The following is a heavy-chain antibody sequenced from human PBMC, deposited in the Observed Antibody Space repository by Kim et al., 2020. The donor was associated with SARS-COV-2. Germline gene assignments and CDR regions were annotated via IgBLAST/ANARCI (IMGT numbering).Heavy chain of an antibody. V-gene: IGHV1-24*01. CDR2: FDPEDGET. CDR3: ATVFQPRASFDY. Sequence: ASVKVSCKVSGYTLTELSMHWVRQAPGKGLEWMGGFDPEDGETIYAQKFQGRVTMTEDTSTDTAYMELSSLRSEDTAVYYCATVFQPRASFDYWGQGTLVTVSS. CDR1: GYTLTELS. J-gene: IGHJ4*02.